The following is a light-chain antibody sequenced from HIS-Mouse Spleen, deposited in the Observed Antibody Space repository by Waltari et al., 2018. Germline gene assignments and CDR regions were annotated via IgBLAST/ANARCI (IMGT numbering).Light chain of an antibody. V-gene: IGLV5-45*03. J-gene: IGLJ3*02. Sequence: QAVLTQPSSLSASPGASASLTCTLRSGINVGTYRIYWYQQKPGSPPQYLLRYKSDSDKPQGSGVPSRVSGSKDASANAGILLISGLQSEDEADYYCMIWHSSAWVFGGGTKLTVL. CDR2: YKSDSDK. CDR1: SGINVGTYR. CDR3: MIWHSSAWV.